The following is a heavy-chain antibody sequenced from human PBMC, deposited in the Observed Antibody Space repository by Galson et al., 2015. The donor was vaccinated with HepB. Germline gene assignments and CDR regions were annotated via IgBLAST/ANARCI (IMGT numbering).Heavy chain of an antibody. CDR2: ISSGNNTI. CDR1: GFSFTSYS. J-gene: IGHJ4*02. D-gene: IGHD3-3*01. CDR3: ARGTGSKYYDFWNPPRDFDY. Sequence: SLRLSCAASGFSFTSYSMKWVRQAPGKGLEWVLYISSGNNTIYYAGSVKGRFTISRDNAKNSLYVQMNSLRDEDTAVYYCARGTGSKYYDFWNPPRDFDYWGQGTLVTVSS. V-gene: IGHV3-48*02.